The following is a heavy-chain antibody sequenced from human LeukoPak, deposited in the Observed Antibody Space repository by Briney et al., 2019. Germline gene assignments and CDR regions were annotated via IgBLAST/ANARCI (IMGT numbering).Heavy chain of an antibody. CDR1: GGSLSPYY. CDR2: IYHTGTT. J-gene: IGHJ1*01. CDR3: ARLDSGDHGNVPH. D-gene: IGHD1-26*01. V-gene: IGHV4-59*08. Sequence: SETLSLTGTVSGGSLSPYYWTWIRQPPGKGLEWIGYIYHTGTTRYNPSLNSRVTISVETPKNQFSLRLNSVTAADTATYYCARLDSGDHGNVPHWGQGTVVIVSS.